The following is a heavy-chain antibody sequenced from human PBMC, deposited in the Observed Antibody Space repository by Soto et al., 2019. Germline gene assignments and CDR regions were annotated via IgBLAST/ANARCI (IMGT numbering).Heavy chain of an antibody. CDR3: ARDSLGRNRNWYPRFDP. V-gene: IGHV4-31*03. D-gene: IGHD6-13*01. CDR2: IYYSGST. Sequence: TLSLTSTVSGDSISSVGYFWNWIRQHPGKGLEWIGYIYYSGSTYYNPSLKSRVTISVATSKTQFSLRLSSVTAADTAVYYCARDSLGRNRNWYPRFDPSGQG. CDR1: GDSISSVGYF. J-gene: IGHJ5*02.